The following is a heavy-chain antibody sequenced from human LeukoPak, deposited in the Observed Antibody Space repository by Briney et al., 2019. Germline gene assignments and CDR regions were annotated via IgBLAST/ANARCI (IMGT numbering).Heavy chain of an antibody. CDR3: ARGSVRVVIITPPFDY. CDR2: INPNSGGT. D-gene: IGHD3-10*01. V-gene: IGHV1-2*04. CDR1: GYTFTGYY. J-gene: IGHJ4*02. Sequence: ASVKVSCKASGYTFTGYYMHWVRQAPGQGLEWMGWINPNSGGTNYAQKFQGWVTMTRDTSISTAYMELSRLRSDDTAVYYCARGSVRVVIITPPFDYWGQGTLVTVSS.